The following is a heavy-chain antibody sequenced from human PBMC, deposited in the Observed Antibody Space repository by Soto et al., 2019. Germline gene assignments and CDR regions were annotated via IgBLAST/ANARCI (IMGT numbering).Heavy chain of an antibody. CDR2: IKSDGSST. Sequence: EVQLVESGGGLVQPGGSLRLSCAASGFSFSSYWMHWVRQAPGKGLVWVSRIKSDGSSTTYADSVKGRFTISRDNAKKTLYLPMNSLRAEDTAVYYCATRRSLRPFDIWGQGTMVTVSS. V-gene: IGHV3-74*01. J-gene: IGHJ3*02. CDR1: GFSFSSYW. D-gene: IGHD3-10*01. CDR3: ATRRSLRPFDI.